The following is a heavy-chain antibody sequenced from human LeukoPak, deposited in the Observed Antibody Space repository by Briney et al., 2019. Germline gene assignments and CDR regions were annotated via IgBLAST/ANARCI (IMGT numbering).Heavy chain of an antibody. CDR2: INWNGGST. CDR1: GFTFGNYG. CDR3: ARAQTYGDSRLLLDY. D-gene: IGHD4-17*01. V-gene: IGHV3-20*04. J-gene: IGHJ4*02. Sequence: GGSLRLSCAASGFTFGNYGMSWVRQAPGKGLEWVSGINWNGGSTGYADSVEGRFTIFRDNAKNSQYLQMNSLRVEDTALYYCARAQTYGDSRLLLDYWGQGTLVTVSS.